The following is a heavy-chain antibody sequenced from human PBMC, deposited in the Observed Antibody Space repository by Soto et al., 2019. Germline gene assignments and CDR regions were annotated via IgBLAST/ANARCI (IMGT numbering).Heavy chain of an antibody. CDR2: IFSNDEK. CDR3: ARYYYDSSGYSYWHFDL. CDR1: GFSLSNARMG. J-gene: IGHJ2*01. D-gene: IGHD3-22*01. Sequence: QVTLKESGPVLVKPTETLTLTCTVSGFSLSNARMGVSWIRQPPGKALEWLAHIFSNDEKSYSTSLKSRLTISKDTSKSQVVLTMTNMDPVDTATYYCARYYYDSSGYSYWHFDLWGRGTLVTVSS. V-gene: IGHV2-26*01.